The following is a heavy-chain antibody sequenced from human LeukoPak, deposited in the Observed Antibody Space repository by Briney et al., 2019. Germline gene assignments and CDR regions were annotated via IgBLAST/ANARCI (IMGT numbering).Heavy chain of an antibody. D-gene: IGHD5-18*01. Sequence: SETLSLTCTVSGGSISSYYWSWIRQPPGKGLEWIGYIYYSGSTNYNPSLKSRVTISVDTSKNQFSLKLSSVTAADTAVYYCARLQAQLWFDAPRFDPWGQGTLVTVSS. J-gene: IGHJ5*02. CDR2: IYYSGST. CDR1: GGSISSYY. V-gene: IGHV4-59*08. CDR3: ARLQAQLWFDAPRFDP.